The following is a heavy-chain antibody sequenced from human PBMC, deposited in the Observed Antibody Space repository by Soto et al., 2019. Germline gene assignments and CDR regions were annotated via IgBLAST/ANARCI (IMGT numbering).Heavy chain of an antibody. CDR1: GGSISSYY. CDR2: VQAYGTT. Sequence: SETLSLTCTVSGGSISSYYWSWIRQPAGKGLEWIGRVQAYGTTNYNPSLKSRVTMSLDTSKNQVSLKLRAVTAADTAVYYCAKGAGPPWFDPWGQGTLVTVSS. CDR3: AKGAGPPWFDP. V-gene: IGHV4-4*07. J-gene: IGHJ5*02.